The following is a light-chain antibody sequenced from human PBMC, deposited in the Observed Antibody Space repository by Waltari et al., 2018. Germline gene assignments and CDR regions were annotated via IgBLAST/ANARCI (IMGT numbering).Light chain of an antibody. CDR3: QQYKNWPPLT. Sequence: ETVMTQSPATLSVSPGEGATLPCRASQSVSSNLAWYQQKPGQAPRLLIYGASTRATGIPARFSGSGSGTEFTLTISSLQSEDFAVYYCQQYKNWPPLTFGGGTKVEIK. J-gene: IGKJ4*01. CDR2: GAS. V-gene: IGKV3-15*01. CDR1: QSVSSN.